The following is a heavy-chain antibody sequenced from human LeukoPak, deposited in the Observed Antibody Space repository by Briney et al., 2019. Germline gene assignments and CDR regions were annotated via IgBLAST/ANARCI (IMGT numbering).Heavy chain of an antibody. CDR3: ARSTFYDFSSGYQFDS. CDR2: VYNSGNT. D-gene: IGHD3-3*01. V-gene: IGHV4-61*01. CDR1: GDPVSSGYYY. Sequence: SETLSLTCTVLGDPVSSGYYYWNWIRQPPGKGLEWIGYVYNSGNTNLNPSLKSRVTISVDTSKNQFSLKLSSVTAADTAVYYCARSTFYDFSSGYQFDSWGRGTLVTVSS. J-gene: IGHJ4*02.